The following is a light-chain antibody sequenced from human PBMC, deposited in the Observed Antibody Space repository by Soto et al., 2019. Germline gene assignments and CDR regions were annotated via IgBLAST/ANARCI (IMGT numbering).Light chain of an antibody. CDR1: TFNVGTNS. J-gene: IGLJ2*01. CDR2: NSD. Sequence: QSVLTQPPSASETPGQRVSISCSGGTFNVGTNSVNWYQQLPGTAPKLLIYNSDQRPSGVPDRFSGSKSGTSASLVISGLQSDDEANYYCASWDDSLNGAVFGGGTKVTVL. CDR3: ASWDDSLNGAV. V-gene: IGLV1-44*01.